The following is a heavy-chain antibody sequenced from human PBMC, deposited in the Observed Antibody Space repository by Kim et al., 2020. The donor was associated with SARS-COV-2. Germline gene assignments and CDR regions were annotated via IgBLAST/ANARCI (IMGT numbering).Heavy chain of an antibody. Sequence: GVSLRLSCAASGFTFSSYVMSWVRQAPGKGLEWVSVIDISGGTTYYADSVKGRFTISRDNSKDTLYLQMNSLRAEDTALYYCAKGQGSRDYEFWSGHDFWGQGSLVTVSS. J-gene: IGHJ4*02. CDR1: GFTFSSYV. CDR3: AKGQGSRDYEFWSGHDF. D-gene: IGHD3-3*01. CDR2: IDISGGTT. V-gene: IGHV3-23*01.